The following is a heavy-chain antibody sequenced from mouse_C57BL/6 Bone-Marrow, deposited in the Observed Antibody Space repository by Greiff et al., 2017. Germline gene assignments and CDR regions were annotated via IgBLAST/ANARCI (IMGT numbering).Heavy chain of an antibody. V-gene: IGHV1-69*01. Sequence: QVQLPQPGAELVMPGASVKLSCKASGYTFTSYWMHWVKQRPGQGLEWIGEIDPSDSYTKYNQKFKGKSTLTVDKSSSTAYMQLSRRTSEDSAVYYCAREGYYGSSYPFDWYFDVWGTGTTVTVSS. CDR3: AREGYYGSSYPFDWYFDV. D-gene: IGHD1-1*01. CDR2: IDPSDSYT. CDR1: GYTFTSYW. J-gene: IGHJ1*03.